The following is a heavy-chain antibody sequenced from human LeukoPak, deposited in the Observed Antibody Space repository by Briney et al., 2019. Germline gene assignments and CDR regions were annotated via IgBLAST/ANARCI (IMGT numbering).Heavy chain of an antibody. V-gene: IGHV3-21*01. CDR3: ARALFVEDYDVDH. CDR2: ITSTSSYI. D-gene: IGHD4-17*01. J-gene: IGHJ4*02. CDR1: GFTFSRFT. Sequence: NTGRSLRLSCAASGFTFSRFTMNWVRQAPGKGLEWVSSITSTSSYIYYADSVKGRFTISRDNAKKSLYLQMNSLRAEDTAVYYCARALFVEDYDVDHWGPGTLVTVSS.